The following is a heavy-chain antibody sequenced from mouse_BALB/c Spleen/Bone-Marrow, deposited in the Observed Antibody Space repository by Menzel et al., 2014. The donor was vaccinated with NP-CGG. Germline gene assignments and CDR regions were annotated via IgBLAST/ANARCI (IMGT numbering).Heavy chain of an antibody. CDR2: IWSGGST. CDR1: GFSLXSYG. J-gene: IGHJ4*01. Sequence: QVQLQQSGPGLVQPSQSLSITCTVSGFSLXSYGVHWVRQSPVKGLEWLGVIWSGGSTDYNAAFISRLSISKDNSKSQVFFKINSLQPNDTAIYYCVRKGSFGNYAMDYWGQGTSVTVSS. V-gene: IGHV2-2*02. CDR3: VRKGSFGNYAMDY. D-gene: IGHD1-1*02.